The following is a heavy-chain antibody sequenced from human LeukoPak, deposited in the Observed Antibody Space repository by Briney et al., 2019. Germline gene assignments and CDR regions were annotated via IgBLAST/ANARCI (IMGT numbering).Heavy chain of an antibody. V-gene: IGHV4-59*01. J-gene: IGHJ4*02. CDR3: ARVMGEQWLFYYFDY. Sequence: SETLFLTCTVSGGSISSYYWSWIRQPPGKGLEWIGYIYYSGSINYNPSLKSRVTISVDTSKNQFSLKLSSVTAADTAVYYCARVMGEQWLFYYFDYWGQGTLVTVSS. D-gene: IGHD6-19*01. CDR1: GGSISSYY. CDR2: IYYSGSI.